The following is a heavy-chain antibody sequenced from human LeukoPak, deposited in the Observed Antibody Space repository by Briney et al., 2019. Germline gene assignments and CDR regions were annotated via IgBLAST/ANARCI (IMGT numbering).Heavy chain of an antibody. CDR2: IDGSGGTT. CDR3: AKAHCSCTSCSRADN. CDR1: GFTFTRNA. J-gene: IGHJ4*02. V-gene: IGHV3-23*01. D-gene: IGHD2-2*01. Sequence: QPGGSLRLSCAASGFTFTRNAMAWVRQAPGKGLEWVSAIDGSGGTTFYADSVKGRVTISRVQSTNTVYLQMNGLRADDTAVYYCAKAHCSCTSCSRADNWGQGTLVTVSS.